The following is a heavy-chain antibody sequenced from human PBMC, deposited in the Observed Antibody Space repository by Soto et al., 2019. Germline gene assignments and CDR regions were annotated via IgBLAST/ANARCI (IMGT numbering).Heavy chain of an antibody. Sequence: SETLSLTCAVSGGSISSSNWLIWVRQPPGKGLEWIGEIYHSGSTNYNPSLKSRVTISVDKSKNQFSLKLSSVTAADTAVYYCARRYYYGSGSYYADYYYYGMDVWGQGTTVTVSS. V-gene: IGHV4-4*02. CDR3: ARRYYYGSGSYYADYYYYGMDV. CDR1: GGSISSSNW. CDR2: IYHSGST. D-gene: IGHD3-10*01. J-gene: IGHJ6*02.